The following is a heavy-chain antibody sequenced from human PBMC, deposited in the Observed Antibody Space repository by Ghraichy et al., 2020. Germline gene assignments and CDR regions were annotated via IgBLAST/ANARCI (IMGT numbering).Heavy chain of an antibody. CDR2: IYYSGST. D-gene: IGHD5-12*01. V-gene: IGHV4-59*02. CDR3: ARGVWLRLYAFDY. J-gene: IGHJ4*02. Sequence: SETLSLTCTVSGGSVSSYYWSWIRQPPGKGLEWIGYIYYSGSTNYNPSLKSRVTISLDTSKNQFSLKLSSVTAADTAVYYCARGVWLRLYAFDYWGRGTLVTVSS. CDR1: GGSVSSYY.